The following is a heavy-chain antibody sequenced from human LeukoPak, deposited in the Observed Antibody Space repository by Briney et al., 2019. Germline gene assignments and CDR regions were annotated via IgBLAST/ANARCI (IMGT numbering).Heavy chain of an antibody. V-gene: IGHV1-2*06. J-gene: IGHJ6*02. CDR3: ARGWELPYYYYYGMDV. CDR2: INPNSGGT. CDR1: GYTFTGYY. D-gene: IGHD1-26*01. Sequence: ASVKVSCKASGYTFTGYYMHWVRQAPGQGLEWMGRINPNSGGTNHAQKFQGRVTMTRDTSISTAYMELSRLRSDDTAVYYCARGWELPYYYYYGMDVWGQGTTVTVSS.